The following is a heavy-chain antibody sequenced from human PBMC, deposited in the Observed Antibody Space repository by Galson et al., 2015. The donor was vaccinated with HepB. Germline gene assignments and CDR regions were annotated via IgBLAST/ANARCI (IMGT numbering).Heavy chain of an antibody. CDR3: ARDRYDRPSGSYYSFDY. D-gene: IGHD3-10*01. CDR1: GFTFSGYA. CDR2: ISYDGSDK. J-gene: IGHJ4*02. V-gene: IGHV3-30*04. Sequence: SLRLSCAASGFTFSGYAMHWVRQAPGKGLEWVAVISYDGSDKYYADSVKGRFTISRDNSKNTLYLQMNSLRAEDTAVYYCARDRYDRPSGSYYSFDYWGQGTLGTVSS.